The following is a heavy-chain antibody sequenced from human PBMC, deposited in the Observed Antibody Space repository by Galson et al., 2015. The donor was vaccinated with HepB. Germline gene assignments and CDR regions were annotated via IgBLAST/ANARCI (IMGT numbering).Heavy chain of an antibody. V-gene: IGHV6-1*01. CDR1: GYSVSSYSAV. Sequence: CAIFGYSVSSYSAVWYCIRQSPSRGLEWLGRTYYRSKWYNDYAVSVKSRISINTDTYKNQISLQLNSVSLEDTAVYYCSRDRLVLGAYYFDSWGQGTLVTVSS. D-gene: IGHD2-8*02. J-gene: IGHJ4*02. CDR2: TYYRSKWYN. CDR3: SRDRLVLGAYYFDS.